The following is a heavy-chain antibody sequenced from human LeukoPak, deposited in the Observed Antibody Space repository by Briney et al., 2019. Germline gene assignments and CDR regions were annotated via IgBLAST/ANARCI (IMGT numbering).Heavy chain of an antibody. J-gene: IGHJ3*02. CDR3: TRDGGVGATTTAFDI. CDR2: INWNGGST. D-gene: IGHD1-26*01. CDR1: GFTFDDYG. Sequence: PGGSLRLSCAASGFTFDDYGMSWVRQAPGKGLEWVSGINWNGGSTGYADSVKGRFTISRDDSKSIAYLQMNSLKTEDTAVYYCTRDGGVGATTTAFDIWGQGTMVTVSS. V-gene: IGHV3-20*04.